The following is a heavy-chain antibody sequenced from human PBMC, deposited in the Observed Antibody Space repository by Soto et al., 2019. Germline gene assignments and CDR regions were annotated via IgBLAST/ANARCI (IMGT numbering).Heavy chain of an antibody. Sequence: GGSLRLSCVASGFTFSDYSVSWVRQAPGKGLEWLSSISSSSTFTHYADSVKGRFTISRDNAKNSLYLQMNSLRAEDTAVYYCAAPYSTGHRLLGYWGQGTLVTVSS. J-gene: IGHJ4*02. CDR2: ISSSSTFT. CDR1: GFTFSDYS. CDR3: AAPYSTGHRLLGY. D-gene: IGHD6-19*01. V-gene: IGHV3-21*01.